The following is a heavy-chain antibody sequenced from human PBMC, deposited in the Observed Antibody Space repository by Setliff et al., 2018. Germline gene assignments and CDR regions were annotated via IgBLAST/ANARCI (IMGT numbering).Heavy chain of an antibody. CDR2: IGARNVKT. Sequence: GASVKVSCKASGYTFTTYGISWVRQAPGQGLEWMGWIGARNVKTNYAQKFQDRVTMTTDTSTSTGYMELRSLTSDDTAVYYCARAGLAATGRKGVFDHWGQGTLVTVSS. D-gene: IGHD6-13*01. CDR1: GYTFTTYG. CDR3: ARAGLAATGRKGVFDH. V-gene: IGHV1-18*04. J-gene: IGHJ4*02.